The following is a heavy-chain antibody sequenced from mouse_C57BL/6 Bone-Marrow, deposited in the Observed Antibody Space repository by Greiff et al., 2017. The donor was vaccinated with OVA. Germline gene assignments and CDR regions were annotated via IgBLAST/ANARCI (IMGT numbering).Heavy chain of an antibody. V-gene: IGHV5-6*01. Sequence: EVMLVESGGDLVKPGGSLKLSCAASGFTFSSYGMSWVRQTPDKRLEWVATISSGGSYTYYPDSVKGRFTISRDNAKNTLYLQMSSLKSEDTAMYYCARQVESGWYFDVWGTGTTVTVSS. CDR1: GFTFSSYG. CDR3: ARQVESGWYFDV. CDR2: ISSGGSYT. D-gene: IGHD1-1*01. J-gene: IGHJ1*03.